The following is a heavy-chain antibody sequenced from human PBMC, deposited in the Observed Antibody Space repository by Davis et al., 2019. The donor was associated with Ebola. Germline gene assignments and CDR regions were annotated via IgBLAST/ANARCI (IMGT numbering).Heavy chain of an antibody. Sequence: GGSLRLSCAASGFTVSSNYMSWVRHAPGKGLEWVSVIYSGGSTYYADSVKGRFTISRDNSKNTLYLQMNSLRAEDTAVYYCARVDTTKTYYYGMDVWGQGTTVTVSS. CDR2: IYSGGST. D-gene: IGHD1-1*01. V-gene: IGHV3-66*01. CDR3: ARVDTTKTYYYGMDV. CDR1: GFTVSSNY. J-gene: IGHJ6*02.